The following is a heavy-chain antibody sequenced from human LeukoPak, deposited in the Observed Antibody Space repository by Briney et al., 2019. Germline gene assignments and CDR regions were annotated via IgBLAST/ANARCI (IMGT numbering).Heavy chain of an antibody. CDR1: GFTVITND. J-gene: IGHJ4*02. Sequence: GGSLRLSCAASGFTVITNDMTWVRQAPGKGLEWVSVLYSDGNTKYADSMQGRFTISRDNSKNTLYLEMNSLSPDDTAVYYCARGVEPLAANTLAYWGQGTLVTVSS. CDR3: ARGVEPLAANTLAY. D-gene: IGHD1-14*01. V-gene: IGHV3-53*01. CDR2: LYSDGNT.